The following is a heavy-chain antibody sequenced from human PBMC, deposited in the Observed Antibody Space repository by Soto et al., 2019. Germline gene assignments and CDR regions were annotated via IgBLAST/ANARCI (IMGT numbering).Heavy chain of an antibody. V-gene: IGHV3-23*01. CDR1: GFTFSSYA. D-gene: IGHD4-4*01. CDR3: ARRLQSYYYYYMDV. Sequence: GGSLRLSCAASGFTFSSYAMSWVRQAPGKGLEWVSAISGSGGSTYYADSVKGRFTISRDNSKNTLYLQMNSLRAEDTAVYYCARRLQSYYYYYMDVWGKGTTVTVSS. CDR2: ISGSGGST. J-gene: IGHJ6*03.